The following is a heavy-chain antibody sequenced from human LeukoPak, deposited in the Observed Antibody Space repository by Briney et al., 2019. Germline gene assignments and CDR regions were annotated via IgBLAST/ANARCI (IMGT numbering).Heavy chain of an antibody. CDR1: GGSFSGYY. CDR3: ARGRGGGYDYYYYYYYMDV. Sequence: PSETLSLTCAVYGGSFSGYYWSWIRQPPGKGLEWIGEINHSGSTNYNPSLKSRVTISVDTSKNQFSLKLSSVTAADTAVYYCARGRGGGYDYYYYYYYMDVWGKGTTVTVSS. V-gene: IGHV4-34*01. CDR2: INHSGST. D-gene: IGHD5-12*01. J-gene: IGHJ6*03.